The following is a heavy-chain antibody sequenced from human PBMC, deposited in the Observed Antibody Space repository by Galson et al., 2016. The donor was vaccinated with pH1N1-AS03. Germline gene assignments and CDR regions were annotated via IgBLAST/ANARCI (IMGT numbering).Heavy chain of an antibody. D-gene: IGHD3-22*01. CDR2: IGGSDDKT. CDR3: AKDQYETSGHYWGHDASDI. J-gene: IGHJ3*02. Sequence: SLRLSCAASGLTFSDFAMSWVRQAPGKGLQWVSAIGGSDDKTYDEDSGKGRFTISRDTSKNTLLLQMNSLRAEDTAVYFCAKDQYETSGHYWGHDASDIWGQGTMVTVSS. CDR1: GLTFSDFA. V-gene: IGHV3-23*01.